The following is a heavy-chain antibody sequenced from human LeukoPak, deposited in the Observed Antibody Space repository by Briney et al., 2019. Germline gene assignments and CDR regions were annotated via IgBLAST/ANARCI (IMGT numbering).Heavy chain of an antibody. D-gene: IGHD2-2*01. V-gene: IGHV1-69*13. CDR3: AREYPRDAFDI. CDR1: GYTFTSYA. Sequence: ASVKVSCKASGYTFTSYAISWLRQAPGQGLEWMGGIIPIFGTANYAQKFQGRVTITADESTSTAYMELSSLRSEDTAVYYCAREYPRDAFDIWGQGTMVTVSS. J-gene: IGHJ3*02. CDR2: IIPIFGTA.